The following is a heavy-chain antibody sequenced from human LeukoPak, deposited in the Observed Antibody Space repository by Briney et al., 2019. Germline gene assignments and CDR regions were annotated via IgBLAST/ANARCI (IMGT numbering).Heavy chain of an antibody. V-gene: IGHV3-21*01. CDR1: GFTFGDYA. D-gene: IGHD1-26*01. J-gene: IGHJ3*02. CDR2: ISSISSYI. Sequence: GGSLRLSCTASGFTFGDYAMSWFRQAPGKGLEWVSSISSISSYIYYADSVKGRFTVSRDNAKNSLYLQMDSLRAEDTAVYYCTRDPSGTYYPRVSGALDIWGQGTMVTVSS. CDR3: TRDPSGTYYPRVSGALDI.